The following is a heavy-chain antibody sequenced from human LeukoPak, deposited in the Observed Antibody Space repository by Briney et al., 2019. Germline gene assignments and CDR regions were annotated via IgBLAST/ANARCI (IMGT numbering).Heavy chain of an antibody. J-gene: IGHJ6*04. CDR1: GFPFSNSW. CDR3: AGGNAMDV. V-gene: IGHV3-7*03. Sequence: PGGSLRASCAVSGFPFSNSWMYWVRQAPGKGLEGVANIKKDGSGISYVESVKGRFIISRDNSRNSLYLQMNSLKVEDTAVYFCAGGNAMDVWGKGTAVTVYS. CDR2: IKKDGSGI.